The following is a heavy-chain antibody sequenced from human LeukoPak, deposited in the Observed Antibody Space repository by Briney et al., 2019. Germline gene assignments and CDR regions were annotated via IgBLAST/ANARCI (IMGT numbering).Heavy chain of an antibody. V-gene: IGHV4-31*03. CDR1: GGSISSGGYS. Sequence: SETLSLTCTVSGGSISSGGYSWSWIRQHPGKGLEWIGYIYYSGSTYYNPSLKSRVTISVDTSKNRFSLKLSSVTAADTAVYYCARDGSAIPFDYWGQGTLVTVSS. CDR2: IYYSGST. CDR3: ARDGSAIPFDY. D-gene: IGHD2-21*02. J-gene: IGHJ4*02.